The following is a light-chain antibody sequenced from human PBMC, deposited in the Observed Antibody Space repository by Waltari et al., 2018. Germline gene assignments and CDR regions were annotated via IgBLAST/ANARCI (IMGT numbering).Light chain of an antibody. CDR2: AAS. V-gene: IGKV1-12*01. J-gene: IGKJ1*01. CDR1: QGISRW. CDR3: QQANSFPWT. Sequence: DIQMTQSPSSVSASVGDRVTITCRASQGISRWLAWYQQKPGKAPKLLIYAASSLQSGVPSRFSGSGYGTDFTLTISSLQPEDFATYYCQQANSFPWTFGQGTKVEIK.